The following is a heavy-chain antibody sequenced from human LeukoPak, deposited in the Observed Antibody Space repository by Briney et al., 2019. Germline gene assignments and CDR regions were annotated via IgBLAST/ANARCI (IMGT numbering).Heavy chain of an antibody. CDR1: RGTFSSYA. J-gene: IGHJ4*02. CDR3: ATESSSSEYY. Sequence: ASVKVSCKASRGTFSSYAISWVRQAPGQGLEWMGGFDPEDGETIYAQKFQGRVTMTEDTSTDTAYMELSSLRSEDTAVYYCATESSSSEYYWGQGTLVTVSS. V-gene: IGHV1-24*01. D-gene: IGHD2-2*01. CDR2: FDPEDGET.